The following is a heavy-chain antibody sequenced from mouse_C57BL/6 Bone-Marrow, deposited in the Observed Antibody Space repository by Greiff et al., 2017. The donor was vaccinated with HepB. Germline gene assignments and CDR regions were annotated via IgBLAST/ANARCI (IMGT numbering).Heavy chain of an antibody. CDR2: IDPENGDT. CDR3: TTGDYDWAY. D-gene: IGHD2-4*01. CDR1: GFNIKDDY. Sequence: VQLQQSGAELVRPGASVKLSCTASGFNIKDDYMDWVKQRPEQGLEWIGWIDPENGDTEYASKFQGKATITADTSSNTAYLQLSSLTSEDTAVYYCTTGDYDWAYWGQGTLVTVSA. V-gene: IGHV14-4*01. J-gene: IGHJ3*01.